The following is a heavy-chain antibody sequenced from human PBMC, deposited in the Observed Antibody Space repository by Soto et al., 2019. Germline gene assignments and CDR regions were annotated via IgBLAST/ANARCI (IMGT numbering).Heavy chain of an antibody. CDR1: GFTFSSYA. V-gene: IGHV3-30-3*01. CDR3: ARGGDFWSGSPPYYYYGMDV. D-gene: IGHD3-3*01. CDR2: ISYDGSNK. Sequence: QVQLVESGGGVVQPGRSLRLSCAASGFTFSSYAMHWVRQAPGKGLEWVAVISYDGSNKYYADSVKGRFTISRENSKNTLYLQMNSLRAEDTAGYYLARGGDFWSGSPPYYYYGMDVWGQGTTVTVSS. J-gene: IGHJ6*02.